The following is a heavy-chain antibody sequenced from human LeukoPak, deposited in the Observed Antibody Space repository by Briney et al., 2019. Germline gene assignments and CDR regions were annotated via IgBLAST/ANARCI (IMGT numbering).Heavy chain of an antibody. CDR2: IASSGGAL. D-gene: IGHD3-10*01. CDR1: GFRFSDYY. V-gene: IGHV3-11*04. J-gene: IGHJ4*02. CDR3: AKGGGDLGSGTLDY. Sequence: SGGSLRLSCAASGFRFSDYYMTWIRQAPGKGLEWVSYIASSGGALYYADSVKGRFTISRDNAKNSLFLQMNSLRTEDTAVYYCAKGGGDLGSGTLDYWGQGTLVTVSS.